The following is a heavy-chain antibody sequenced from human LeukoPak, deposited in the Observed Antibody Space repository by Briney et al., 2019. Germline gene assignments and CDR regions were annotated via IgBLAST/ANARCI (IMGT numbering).Heavy chain of an antibody. V-gene: IGHV1-69*04. J-gene: IGHJ4*02. CDR3: ARDLGRISY. CDR1: GGTFSSYA. Sequence: SVKVSCKASGGTFSSYAISWVRQAPGQGLEWMGRIIPIFGIANYAQKLQGRVTMTTDTSTSTAYMELRSLRSDDTAVYYCARDLGRISYWGQGTLVTVSS. D-gene: IGHD7-27*01. CDR2: IIPIFGIA.